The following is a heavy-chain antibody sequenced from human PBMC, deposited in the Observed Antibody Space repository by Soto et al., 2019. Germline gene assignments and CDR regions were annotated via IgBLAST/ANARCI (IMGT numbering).Heavy chain of an antibody. CDR2: INAGNGNT. CDR1: GYTFTSYA. J-gene: IGHJ5*02. Sequence: ASVKVSCKASGYTFTSYAMHWVRQAPGQRLEWMGWINAGNGNTKYSQKFQGRVTITRDTSASTAYMELSSLRSEDTAVYYCARDGIAAAGTSWFDPWGQGTLVTVSS. V-gene: IGHV1-3*01. D-gene: IGHD6-13*01. CDR3: ARDGIAAAGTSWFDP.